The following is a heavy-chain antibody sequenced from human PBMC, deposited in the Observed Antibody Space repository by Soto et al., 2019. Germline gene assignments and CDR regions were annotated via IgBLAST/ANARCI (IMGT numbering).Heavy chain of an antibody. CDR3: AREGHYDYVWGSYRPYYFDY. J-gene: IGHJ4*02. D-gene: IGHD3-16*02. CDR2: ISAYNGNT. V-gene: IGHV1-18*01. CDR1: GYTFTSYG. Sequence: VASVKVSCKASGYTFTSYGISWVRQAPGQGLEWMGWISAYNGNTNYAQKLQGRVTMTTDTSTSTAYMELRSLRSDDTAVYYCAREGHYDYVWGSYRPYYFDYWGQGTLVTVSS.